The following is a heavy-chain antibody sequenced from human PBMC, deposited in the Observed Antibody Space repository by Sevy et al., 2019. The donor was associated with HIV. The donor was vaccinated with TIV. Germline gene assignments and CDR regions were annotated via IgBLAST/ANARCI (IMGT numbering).Heavy chain of an antibody. CDR2: IIPVFGSA. V-gene: IGHV1-69*13. J-gene: IGHJ6*02. CDR3: ARSNPDGYNYSYYYGMDV. Sequence: ASVKVSCKASGDTFGNYAIAWVRQAPGQGLEWMGGIIPVFGSANSAQKFQDRVTITADVSTSTAYMELTSLRSEDTAVYYCARSNPDGYNYSYYYGMDVWGQGTTVTVSS. D-gene: IGHD1-1*01. CDR1: GDTFGNYA.